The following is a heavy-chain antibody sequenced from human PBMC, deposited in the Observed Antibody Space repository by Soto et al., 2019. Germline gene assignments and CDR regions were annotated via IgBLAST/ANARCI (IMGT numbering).Heavy chain of an antibody. CDR2: IVGSGGST. CDR1: GFTFSSYA. CDR3: AKDRVRSGSYSDY. V-gene: IGHV3-23*01. D-gene: IGHD1-26*01. Sequence: EVQLLESGGGLVQPGGSLRLSCAASGFTFSSYAMNWVRQAPGKGLVWVSGIVGSGGSTFYAESVKGRFTISRDNSKNTLYLQMNSLRVEDTAVYYCAKDRVRSGSYSDYWGQGTLVTVSS. J-gene: IGHJ4*02.